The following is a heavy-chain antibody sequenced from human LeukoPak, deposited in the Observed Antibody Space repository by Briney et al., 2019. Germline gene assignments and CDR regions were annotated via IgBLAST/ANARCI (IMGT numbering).Heavy chain of an antibody. CDR3: ARSGGRTLTTRYFDL. V-gene: IGHV4-59*08. CDR1: GGSISSYY. J-gene: IGHJ2*01. CDR2: IYYSGST. Sequence: PSETLSLTCTVSGGSISSYYWSWIRQPPGKGLEWIGYIYYSGSTNYNPSLKSRVTISVDTSKNQFSLKLSSVTAADTAVYYCARSGGRTLTTRYFDLWGRGTLVTVSS. D-gene: IGHD4-17*01.